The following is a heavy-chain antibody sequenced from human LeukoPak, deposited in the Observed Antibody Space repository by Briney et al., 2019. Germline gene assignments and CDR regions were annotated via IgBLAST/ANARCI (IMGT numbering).Heavy chain of an antibody. CDR1: GFTFITYS. V-gene: IGHV3-21*04. D-gene: IGHD6-19*01. J-gene: IGHJ4*02. CDR2: ISSSSSYI. Sequence: GGSLRLSFAASGFTFITYSRNWVRQPPGKGLEWFSSISSSSSYIYYADSVKGRFTISRDNSKNTLYLQMNSLRAEDTAVYYCAKTMAVAAYFDYWGQGTLVTVSS. CDR3: AKTMAVAAYFDY.